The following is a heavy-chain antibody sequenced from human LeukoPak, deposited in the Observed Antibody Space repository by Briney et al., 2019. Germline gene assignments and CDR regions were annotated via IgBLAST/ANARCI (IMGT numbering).Heavy chain of an antibody. CDR2: IYYSGST. V-gene: IGHV4-59*08. CDR1: GGSISSYY. D-gene: IGHD3-22*01. Sequence: SETLSLTCTVSGGSISSYYWSCIRQPPGKGLEWIGYIYYSGSTNYNPSLKSRVTISVDTSKNQFSLKLSSVTAADTAVYYCARLIRYDSSGYYPGGYYYYGMDVWGQGTTVTVSS. CDR3: ARLIRYDSSGYYPGGYYYYGMDV. J-gene: IGHJ6*02.